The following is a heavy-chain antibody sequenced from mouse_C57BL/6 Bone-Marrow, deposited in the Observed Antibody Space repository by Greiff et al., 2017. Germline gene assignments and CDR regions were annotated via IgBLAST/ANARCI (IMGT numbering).Heavy chain of an antibody. CDR3: ARSSSTVVATDWYFDV. V-gene: IGHV1-64*01. J-gene: IGHJ1*03. CDR2: IHPNSGST. CDR1: GYTFTSYW. Sequence: QVHVKQPGAELVKPGASVKLSCKASGYTFTSYWMHWVKQRPGQGLEWIGMIHPNSGSTNYNEKFKSKATLTVDKSSSTAYMQLSSLTSEDSAVYYCARSSSTVVATDWYFDVWGTATTVTVSS. D-gene: IGHD1-1*01.